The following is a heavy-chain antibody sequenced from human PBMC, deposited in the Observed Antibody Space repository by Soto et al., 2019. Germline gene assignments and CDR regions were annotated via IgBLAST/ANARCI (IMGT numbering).Heavy chain of an antibody. V-gene: IGHV3-23*01. CDR3: AKPYEGGKPYDFWSGYFRIPHGFDY. CDR1: GFTFSSYA. CDR2: ISGSGGST. Sequence: GGSLRLSCAASGFTFSSYAMSWVRQAPGKGLEWVSAISGSGGSTYYADSVKGRFTISRDNSKNTLYLQMNSLRAEDTAVYYCAKPYEGGKPYDFWSGYFRIPHGFDYWGQGTLVTVSS. D-gene: IGHD3-3*01. J-gene: IGHJ4*02.